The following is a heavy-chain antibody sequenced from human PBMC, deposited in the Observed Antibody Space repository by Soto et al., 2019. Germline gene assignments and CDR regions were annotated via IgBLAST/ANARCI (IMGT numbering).Heavy chain of an antibody. CDR1: GFTFSAYS. D-gene: IGHD6-19*01. CDR2: INSGSSYI. CDR3: AGLPQWLGGDDTFDL. J-gene: IGHJ3*01. V-gene: IGHV3-21*01. Sequence: EVQLVESGGGLVKPGESLRLSCAASGFTFSAYSMNWVRQAPGKGLEWVSSINSGSSYIYYVDSVKGRFTISRDNTQGSLYLRMNSLTVEDTAVYYCAGLPQWLGGDDTFDLWGQGAMVIVSS.